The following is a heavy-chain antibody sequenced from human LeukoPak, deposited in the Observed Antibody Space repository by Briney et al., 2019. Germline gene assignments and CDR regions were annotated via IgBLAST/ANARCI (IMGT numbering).Heavy chain of an antibody. V-gene: IGHV1-69*13. CDR3: ARPTFYCSSTSCFDDAFDI. Sequence: GASVKVSCKASGGTFSSYAISWVRQAPGQGLEWMGGIIPIFGTANYAQKFQGRVTITADESTSTAYMELSSLRSEDTAVYYCARPTFYCSSTSCFDDAFDIWGQETMVTVSS. J-gene: IGHJ3*02. CDR1: GGTFSSYA. CDR2: IIPIFGTA. D-gene: IGHD2-2*01.